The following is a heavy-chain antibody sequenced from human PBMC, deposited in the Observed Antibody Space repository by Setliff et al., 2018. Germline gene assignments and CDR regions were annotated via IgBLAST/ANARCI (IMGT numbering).Heavy chain of an antibody. CDR3: ARAPDSYYYYMDV. J-gene: IGHJ6*03. CDR1: GFTFSSHW. Sequence: GGSLRLSCGASGFTFSSHWMTWVRQAPGKGLEWVANIKEDGGEKYYVDSVKGRFTISRDNAKNSLFLQMDSLRAEDTAVYYCARAPDSYYYYMDVWGKGTTVTVSS. CDR2: IKEDGGEK. V-gene: IGHV3-7*01.